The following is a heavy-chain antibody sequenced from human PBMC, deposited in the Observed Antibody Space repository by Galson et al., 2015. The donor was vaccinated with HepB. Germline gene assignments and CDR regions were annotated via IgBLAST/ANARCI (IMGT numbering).Heavy chain of an antibody. CDR1: SYTFTDYT. CDR3: ARGGMATRGGPTFDY. Sequence: SVKVSCKAFSYTFTDYTVNWVRQAPGQGLEWMGWVSPYNGDVKYSQKFQDRVTMTSDTSTSTAYMELNSLIIGDTAIYYCARGGMATRGGPTFDYWGQGTLVTVSS. J-gene: IGHJ4*02. V-gene: IGHV1-18*01. D-gene: IGHD5-12*01. CDR2: VSPYNGDV.